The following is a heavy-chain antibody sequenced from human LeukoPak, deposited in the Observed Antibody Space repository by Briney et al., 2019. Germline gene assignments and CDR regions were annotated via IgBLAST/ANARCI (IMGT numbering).Heavy chain of an antibody. Sequence: GESLKISCKTSGYIFTTYWIGWVRQMPGKGLEWMGVIFPDDSDTTYSPSFEGQVTISVDKSISTAYLHWSSLKASDTAIYYCARLNHYFDYWGQGTLVTVSS. J-gene: IGHJ4*02. V-gene: IGHV5-51*01. CDR3: ARLNHYFDY. CDR2: IFPDDSDT. CDR1: GYIFTTYW.